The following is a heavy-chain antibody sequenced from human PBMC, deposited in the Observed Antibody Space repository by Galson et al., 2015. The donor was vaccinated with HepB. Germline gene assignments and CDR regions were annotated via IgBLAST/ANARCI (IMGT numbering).Heavy chain of an antibody. CDR3: ARDPRRDKATNWFDP. CDR1: GYTFTSYG. CDR2: ISAYNGNT. V-gene: IGHV1-18*04. Sequence: SVKVSCKASGYTFTSYGISWVRQAPGQGLEWMGWISAYNGNTNYAQKLQGRVTMTTDTSTSTSYMELRSLRSDDTAGYYCARDPRRDKATNWFDPWGQGTLVTVSS. D-gene: IGHD5-24*01. J-gene: IGHJ5*02.